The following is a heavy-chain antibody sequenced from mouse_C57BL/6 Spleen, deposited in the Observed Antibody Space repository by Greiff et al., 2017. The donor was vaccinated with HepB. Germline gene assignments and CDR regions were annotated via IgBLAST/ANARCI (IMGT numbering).Heavy chain of an antibody. Sequence: QVQLQQPGAELVKPGASVKLSCKASGYTFTSYWMHWVKQRPGQGLEWIGMIHPNSGSTNYNEKFKSKATLTVDKSSSTAYMQLSSLTSEDSAVYYCARGTFYGSSYYYAMDYWGQGTSVTVSS. V-gene: IGHV1-64*01. CDR2: IHPNSGST. D-gene: IGHD1-1*01. CDR1: GYTFTSYW. J-gene: IGHJ4*01. CDR3: ARGTFYGSSYYYAMDY.